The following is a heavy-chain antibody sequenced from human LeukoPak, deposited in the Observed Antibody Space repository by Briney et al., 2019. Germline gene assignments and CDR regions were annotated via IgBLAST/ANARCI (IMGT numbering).Heavy chain of an antibody. Sequence: PGGSLRPSCAASGFTFSSYAMSWVRQAPGKGLEWVSVIYSGGSTYYADSVKGRFTISRHNSKNTLYLQMNSLRAEDTAVYYCARAPEWLIFDYWGQGTLVTVSS. CDR2: IYSGGST. D-gene: IGHD6-19*01. V-gene: IGHV3-53*04. CDR1: GFTFSSYA. CDR3: ARAPEWLIFDY. J-gene: IGHJ4*02.